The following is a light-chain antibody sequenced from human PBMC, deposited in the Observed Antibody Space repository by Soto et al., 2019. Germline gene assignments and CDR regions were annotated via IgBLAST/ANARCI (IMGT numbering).Light chain of an antibody. J-gene: IGKJ1*01. Sequence: EIVLTQSPATLSLSPGERATLSCRASQSVSSYLAWYQQKPGQAPRLLIYDASNRATGIPARFSGSGSGTDFTLTISSLEPADFAVYYCQQYTDWPLTFGQGTKVDI. CDR1: QSVSSY. CDR3: QQYTDWPLT. CDR2: DAS. V-gene: IGKV3-11*01.